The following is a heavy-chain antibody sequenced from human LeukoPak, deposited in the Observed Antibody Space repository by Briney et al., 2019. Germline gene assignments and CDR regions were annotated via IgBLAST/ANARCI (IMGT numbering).Heavy chain of an antibody. V-gene: IGHV1-2*02. CDR2: INPNSGGT. CDR3: AREATSARRVAPAARTYNWFDP. CDR1: GYTFTGYY. D-gene: IGHD2-2*01. J-gene: IGHJ5*02. Sequence: ASVKVSCKASGYTFTGYYMHWVRQAPGQGLEWMGWINPNSGGTNYAQKFQGRVTMTRDTSISTAYMELSRLRSDDTAVYYCAREATSARRVAPAARTYNWFDPWGQGTLVTVSS.